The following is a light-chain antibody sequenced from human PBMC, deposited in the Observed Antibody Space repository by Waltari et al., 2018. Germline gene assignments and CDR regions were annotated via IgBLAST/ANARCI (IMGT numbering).Light chain of an antibody. CDR2: KAS. J-gene: IGKJ1*01. Sequence: DIQMTQSPSTLSASVGDRVTITCRASQSVSNWLAWYQQKPGKAPNLLIYKASSLESGVPSRFSGSGSGTEFTLTISSLQPDDFATYYCQQSYSTPRTFGQGTKVEIK. CDR3: QQSYSTPRT. V-gene: IGKV1-5*03. CDR1: QSVSNW.